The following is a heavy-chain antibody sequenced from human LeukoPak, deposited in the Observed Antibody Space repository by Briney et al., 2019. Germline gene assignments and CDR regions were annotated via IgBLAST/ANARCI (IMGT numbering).Heavy chain of an antibody. Sequence: GGSLRLSCAASGFTVSSNYMSWVRQAPGKGLEWVSVIYSGGSTYYVDSVKGRFTISRDNSKNTLYLQMNSLRAEDTAVYYCARDTRSHYYYGMDVWGQGTTVTVSS. V-gene: IGHV3-53*01. CDR2: IYSGGST. J-gene: IGHJ6*02. CDR1: GFTVSSNY. D-gene: IGHD6-19*01. CDR3: ARDTRSHYYYGMDV.